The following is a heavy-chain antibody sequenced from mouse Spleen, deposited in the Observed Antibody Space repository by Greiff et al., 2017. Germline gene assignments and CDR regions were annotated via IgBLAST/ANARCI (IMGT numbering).Heavy chain of an antibody. D-gene: IGHD2-14*01. V-gene: IGHV1-22*01. CDR2: INPNNGGT. Sequence: VQLQQSGPELVKPGASVKMSCKASGYTFTDYNMHWVKQSHGKSLEWIGYINPNNGGTSYNQKFKGKATLTVNKSSSTAYMELRSLTSEDSAVYYCARGGRYGRPFDYWGQGTTLTVSS. CDR3: ARGGRYGRPFDY. CDR1: GYTFTDYN. J-gene: IGHJ2*01.